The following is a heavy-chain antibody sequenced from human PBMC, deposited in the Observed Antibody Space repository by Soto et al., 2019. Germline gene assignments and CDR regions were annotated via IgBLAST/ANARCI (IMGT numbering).Heavy chain of an antibody. J-gene: IGHJ4*02. CDR2: IYHSGST. Sequence: SETLSLTCTVSGYSISSGYYWGWIRQPPGKGLEWIGSIYHSGSTYYNPSLKSRVTISVDTSKNQFSLKLSSVTAADTAVYYCARDRLRALAAGGASGSYSHWGQGTLVTVSS. V-gene: IGHV4-38-2*02. CDR1: GYSISSGYY. CDR3: ARDRLRALAAGGASGSYSH. D-gene: IGHD1-26*01.